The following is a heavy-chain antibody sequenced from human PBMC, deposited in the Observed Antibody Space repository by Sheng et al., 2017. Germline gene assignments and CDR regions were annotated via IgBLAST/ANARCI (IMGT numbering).Heavy chain of an antibody. CDR1: GYTFTSYG. V-gene: IGHV1-18*01. CDR2: ISAYNGNT. CDR3: AREKVGYGDYPGVVDY. D-gene: IGHD4-17*01. Sequence: QVQLVQSGAEVKKPGASVKVSCKASGYTFTSYGISWVRQAPGQGLEWMGWISAYNGNTNYAQKFQGRVTITADESTSTAYMELSSLRSEDTAVYYCAREKVGYGDYPGVVDYWGQGTLVTVSS. J-gene: IGHJ4*02.